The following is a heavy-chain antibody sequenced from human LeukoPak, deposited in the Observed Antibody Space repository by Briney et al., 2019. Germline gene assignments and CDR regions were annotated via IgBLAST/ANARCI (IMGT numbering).Heavy chain of an antibody. D-gene: IGHD5-12*01. CDR1: GLTFSSYA. CDR2: ISYDGSNK. Sequence: LRLXYAASGLTFSSYAMHWVRQAPGKGLEWVAVISYDGSNKYYADSVKGRFTISRDNSKNTLYLQMNSLRAEDTAVYYCASAVSGYNTHFDYWGQGTLVTVSS. CDR3: ASAVSGYNTHFDY. V-gene: IGHV3-30-3*01. J-gene: IGHJ4*02.